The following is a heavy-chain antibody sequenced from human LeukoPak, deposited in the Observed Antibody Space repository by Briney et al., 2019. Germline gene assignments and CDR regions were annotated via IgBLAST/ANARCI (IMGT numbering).Heavy chain of an antibody. J-gene: IGHJ5*02. CDR3: ARHRGYCSSTSCPWGNWFDP. CDR1: GGSISSYY. D-gene: IGHD2-2*01. Sequence: SETLSLTCTVSGGSISSYYWSWIRQPPGKGLEWIGYIYYSGSTNYNPSLKSRVTISVDTSKNQFSLKLSSVTAADTAVYYCARHRGYCSSTSCPWGNWFDPWGQGTLVTVSS. V-gene: IGHV4-59*08. CDR2: IYYSGST.